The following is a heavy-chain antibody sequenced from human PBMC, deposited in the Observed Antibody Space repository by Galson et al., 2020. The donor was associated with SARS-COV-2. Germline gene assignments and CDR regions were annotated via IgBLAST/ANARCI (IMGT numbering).Heavy chain of an antibody. CDR2: TIPLRGRT. Sequence: SVKVSCRASGGTFTNFVFSWLRQAPGQGPEWLGGTIPLRGRTNYARDFQGRVTITADESTRTSYIEKRSLGSEDTAVYYCAGETLVVVDTTYYYPGMDVWGHGTTVTVSS. J-gene: IGHJ6*02. V-gene: IGHV1-69*10. D-gene: IGHD2-15*01. CDR1: GGTFTNFV. CDR3: AGETLVVVDTTYYYPGMDV.